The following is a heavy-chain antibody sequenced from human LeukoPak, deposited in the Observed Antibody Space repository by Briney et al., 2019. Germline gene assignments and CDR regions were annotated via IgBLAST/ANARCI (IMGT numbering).Heavy chain of an antibody. CDR2: ISWNSGSI. D-gene: IGHD6-13*01. J-gene: IGHJ4*02. Sequence: GGSLRLSCAASGFTFDDYAMHWVRQAPGKGLEWVSGISWNSGSIGYVDSVKGRFTISRDNAKNSLYLQMNSLRAEDTALYYCAKDLKANFVAAAGNDYWGQGTLVTVSS. V-gene: IGHV3-9*01. CDR1: GFTFDDYA. CDR3: AKDLKANFVAAAGNDY.